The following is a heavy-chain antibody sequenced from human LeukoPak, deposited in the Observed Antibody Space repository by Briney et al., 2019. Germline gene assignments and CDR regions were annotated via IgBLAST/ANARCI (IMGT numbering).Heavy chain of an antibody. V-gene: IGHV4-61*02. J-gene: IGHJ6*03. CDR1: GGSISSGSYY. CDR3: AGGDCSSTSCYAGHYYYMDV. D-gene: IGHD2-2*01. Sequence: SETLSLTCTVSGGSISSGSYYWSWIRQPAGKGLEWIGRIYTSGSTNYNSSLKSRVTISVDTSKNQFSLKLSSVTAADTAVYYCAGGDCSSTSCYAGHYYYMDVWGKGTTVTISS. CDR2: IYTSGST.